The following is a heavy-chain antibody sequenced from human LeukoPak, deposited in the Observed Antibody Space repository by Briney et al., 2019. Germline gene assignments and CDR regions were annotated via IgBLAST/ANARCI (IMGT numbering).Heavy chain of an antibody. J-gene: IGHJ4*02. CDR1: GYTFTGYY. V-gene: IGHV1-2*02. CDR2: INPNSGGT. CDR3: ARLPGVGPTVTTFDH. D-gene: IGHD4-17*01. Sequence: ASVKVSCKASGYTFTGYYMYWVRQAPGQGLEWMGWINPNSGGTNYAQKFQGRVTMTRDTSISTAYMELSRLRSDDTAVYYCARLPGVGPTVTTFDHWGQGTLVTVSS.